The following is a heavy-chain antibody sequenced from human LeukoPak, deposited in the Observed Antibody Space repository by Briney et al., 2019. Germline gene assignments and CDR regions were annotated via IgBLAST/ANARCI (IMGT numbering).Heavy chain of an antibody. V-gene: IGHV3-21*01. J-gene: IGHJ4*02. D-gene: IGHD4-23*01. Sequence: GGSLRLSCAASGFTFSSYSMNWVRQAPGKGLEWVSSISSSSSYIYYADSVKGRFTISRDNAKNTLFLQMNSLRGDDTAVYYCARESTEVTPGYWGQGTLVTVSS. CDR3: ARESTEVTPGY. CDR2: ISSSSSYI. CDR1: GFTFSSYS.